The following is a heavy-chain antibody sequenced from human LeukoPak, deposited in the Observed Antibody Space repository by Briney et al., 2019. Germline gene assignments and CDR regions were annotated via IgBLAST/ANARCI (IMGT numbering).Heavy chain of an antibody. J-gene: IGHJ6*04. CDR2: INHSGST. CDR1: GGSFSGYY. Sequence: SETLSLTCAVYGGSFSGYYWSWIRQPPGKGLEWIGEINHSGSTSYNPSLKSRVTISVDTSKNQFSLKLSSVTAADTAVYYCARRRYCSGGSCYYYYYYGMDVWGKGTTVTVSS. V-gene: IGHV4-34*01. CDR3: ARRRYCSGGSCYYYYYYGMDV. D-gene: IGHD2-15*01.